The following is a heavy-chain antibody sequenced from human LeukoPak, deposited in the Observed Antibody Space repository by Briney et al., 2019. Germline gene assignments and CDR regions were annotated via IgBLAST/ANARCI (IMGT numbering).Heavy chain of an antibody. CDR1: GFTFSTYN. Sequence: PGGSLRLSCAASGFTFSTYNVNWVRHAPGKGLEGVSYISSSGSTIYYADSVKGRFTISRDNAKNSLYLQMNSLRAEDTAVYYCARLALWFGSIYSYFQHWGQGTLVTVSS. CDR2: ISSSGSTI. V-gene: IGHV3-48*04. CDR3: ARLALWFGSIYSYFQH. J-gene: IGHJ1*01. D-gene: IGHD3-10*01.